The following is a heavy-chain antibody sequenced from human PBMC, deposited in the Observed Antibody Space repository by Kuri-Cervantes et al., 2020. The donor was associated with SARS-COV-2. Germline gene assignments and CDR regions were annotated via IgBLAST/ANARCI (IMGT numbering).Heavy chain of an antibody. Sequence: SVKVSCKASGYTFTSYAMHWVRQAPGQGLEWMGGIIPIFGTANYAQKFQGRVTITADESTSTAYMELSSLRSEDTAVYYCARAYCGGDCYSPTWYYGMDVWGQGATVTVSS. J-gene: IGHJ6*02. CDR3: ARAYCGGDCYSPTWYYGMDV. D-gene: IGHD2-21*02. CDR2: IIPIFGTA. CDR1: GYTFTSYA. V-gene: IGHV1-69*13.